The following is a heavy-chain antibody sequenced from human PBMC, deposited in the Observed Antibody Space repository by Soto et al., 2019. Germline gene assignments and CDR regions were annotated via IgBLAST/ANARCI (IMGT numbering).Heavy chain of an antibody. V-gene: IGHV4-34*01. CDR2: INHSGST. D-gene: IGHD2-2*01. J-gene: IGHJ4*01. CDR1: GGSFSGYY. CDR3: ARAKLGYCSRTSCSTSFGVVTTSQQLDY. Sequence: SETLSLTCAVYGGSFSGYYWSWIRQPPGKGLEWIGEINHSGSTNYNPSLKSRVTISVDTSKNQFSLKLSSVTAADTAVYYCARAKLGYCSRTSCSTSFGVVTTSQQLDYWGHGTLVTVSS.